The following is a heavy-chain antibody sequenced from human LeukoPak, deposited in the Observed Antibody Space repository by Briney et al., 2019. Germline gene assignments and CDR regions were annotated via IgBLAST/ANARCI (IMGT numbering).Heavy chain of an antibody. D-gene: IGHD2-2*01. CDR1: GFTFDDYA. V-gene: IGHV3-43*02. J-gene: IGHJ6*02. CDR3: AKGSTDIVVVPAAMYYYYYGMDV. CDR2: ISGDGGST. Sequence: GGSLRLSCAASGFTFDDYAMHWVRQAPGKGLEWVSLISGDGGSTYYADSVKGRFTISRDNSKNSLYLQMNSLRTEDTALYYCAKGSTDIVVVPAAMYYYYYGMDVWGQGTTVTVS.